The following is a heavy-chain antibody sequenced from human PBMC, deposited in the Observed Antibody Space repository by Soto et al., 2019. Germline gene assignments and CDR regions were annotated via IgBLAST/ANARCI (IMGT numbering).Heavy chain of an antibody. CDR2: IIPIFGTA. CDR1: GGTFSSYA. D-gene: IGHD6-6*01. CDR3: ARAFQYSSSSVTYYYYGMDV. Sequence: ASVKNSCKASGGTFSSYAISWVRQAPGQGLEWMGGIIPIFGTANYAQKFQGRVTITADKSTSTAYMELSSLRSEDTAVYYCARAFQYSSSSVTYYYYGMDVWGQGTTVTVSS. J-gene: IGHJ6*02. V-gene: IGHV1-69*06.